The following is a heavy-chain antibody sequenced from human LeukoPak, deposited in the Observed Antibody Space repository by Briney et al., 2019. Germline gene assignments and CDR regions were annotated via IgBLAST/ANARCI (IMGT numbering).Heavy chain of an antibody. V-gene: IGHV3-30*02. J-gene: IGHJ4*02. Sequence: GGSLRLSCAASGFAFRTYGMHWVRQAPGKGLEWMSFVRDDGSTKYYADPVKGRFTISRDNSKSTLYLQMNSLRAEDTAVYFCARTVSSSWGFFDSWGQGALVTASS. CDR2: VRDDGSTK. CDR1: GFAFRTYG. CDR3: ARTVSSSWGFFDS. D-gene: IGHD6-6*01.